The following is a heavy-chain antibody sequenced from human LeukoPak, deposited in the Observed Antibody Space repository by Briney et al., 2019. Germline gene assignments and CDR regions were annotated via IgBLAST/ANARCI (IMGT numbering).Heavy chain of an antibody. CDR2: IYPSGST. CDR1: GGSISSYY. V-gene: IGHV4-4*07. D-gene: IGHD2-15*01. CDR3: ARAFCSGGSCYSGFDF. Sequence: SETLSLTCTVSGGSISSYYWSWIRQPAGKGLEWIGRIYPSGSTNYNPSLKSRVIMSVDTSTNQFSLKLTSVTAADTAVYYCARAFCSGGSCYSGFDFWGQGTLVTVSS. J-gene: IGHJ4*02.